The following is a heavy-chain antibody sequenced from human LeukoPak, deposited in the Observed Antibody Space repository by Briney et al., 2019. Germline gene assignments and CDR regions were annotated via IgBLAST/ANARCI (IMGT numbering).Heavy chain of an antibody. CDR3: ARGGLQFADY. J-gene: IGHJ4*02. CDR2: ISYDGSNK. CDR1: GFTFSSYA. D-gene: IGHD5-24*01. Sequence: GGSLRLSCAASGFTFSSYAMHWVRQAPGKGLEWVAVISYDGSNKYYADSVKGRFTVSRDDSKNTLYLQMDSLRAEDTAVYYCARGGLQFADYWGQGTLVTVSS. V-gene: IGHV3-30-3*01.